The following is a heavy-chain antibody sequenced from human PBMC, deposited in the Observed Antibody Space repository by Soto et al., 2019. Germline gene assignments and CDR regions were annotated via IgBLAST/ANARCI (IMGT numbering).Heavy chain of an antibody. V-gene: IGHV3-23*01. CDR1: GFTFSNYV. J-gene: IGHJ4*02. D-gene: IGHD5-12*01. Sequence: GGSLRLSCAASGFTFSNYVMNWVRQAPGKGLDWVSAISASGGSTYYADSVKGRFTISRDNSKNTLYLQMSSLRAEDTAVYYCAKRPLGSGYDLEYWGQGTLVTVSS. CDR3: AKRPLGSGYDLEY. CDR2: ISASGGST.